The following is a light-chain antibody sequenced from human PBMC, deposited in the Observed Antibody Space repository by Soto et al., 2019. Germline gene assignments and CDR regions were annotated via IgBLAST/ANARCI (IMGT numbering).Light chain of an antibody. CDR1: SSDVGGYKS. Sequence: QSALTQPASVSGSPGQSITISCTGTSSDVGGYKSVSWYQQHPGKAPKLIIYEVSNRPSGVSNRLAGSKSGNTASLTISGLQAEDAADYYCSSYAGSSTRVVFGGGTKLTVL. V-gene: IGLV2-14*01. CDR2: EVS. CDR3: SSYAGSSTRVV. J-gene: IGLJ2*01.